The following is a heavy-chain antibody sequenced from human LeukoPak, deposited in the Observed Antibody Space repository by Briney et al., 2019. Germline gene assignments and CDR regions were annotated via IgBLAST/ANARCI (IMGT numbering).Heavy chain of an antibody. V-gene: IGHV4-34*01. Sequence: SEALSLTRVVYGGSFSGYYWSWIRQPPGKGVEWMGDINHGGSTNYNPPLKRRVTISVDTSKNQFSLKRSSVTAAHTAVYYCAGYYDSWTRYATAAFDMWGQGTMVPVSS. D-gene: IGHD3-9*01. CDR3: AGYYDSWTRYATAAFDM. CDR1: GGSFSGYY. CDR2: INHGGST. J-gene: IGHJ3*02.